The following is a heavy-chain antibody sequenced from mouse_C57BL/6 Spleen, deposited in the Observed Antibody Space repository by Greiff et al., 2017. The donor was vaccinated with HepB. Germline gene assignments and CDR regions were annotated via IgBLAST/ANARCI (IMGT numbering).Heavy chain of an antibody. CDR2: INPYNGDT. J-gene: IGHJ1*03. V-gene: IGHV1-20*01. Sequence: EVQLQESGPELVKPGDSVKISCKASGYSFTGYFMNWVMQSHGKSLEWIGRINPYNGDTFYNQKFKGKATLTVDKSSSTAHMELRSLTSEDSAVYYCARYYGSSYGWYFDVGGTGTTVTVS. CDR1: GYSFTGYF. D-gene: IGHD1-1*01. CDR3: ARYYGSSYGWYFDV.